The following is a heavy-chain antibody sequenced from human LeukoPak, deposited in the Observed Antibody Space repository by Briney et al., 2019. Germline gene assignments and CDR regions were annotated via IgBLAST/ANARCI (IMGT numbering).Heavy chain of an antibody. CDR2: IYTTGST. J-gene: IGHJ4*02. CDR3: ARESQVLYYFDS. Sequence: PSETLSLTCSVSGGSISSFYWSRIRQPAGKGLEWIGRIYTTGSTDYNPSLKSRVTMSVDPSKNQFSLKLSSVTAADTAVYYCARESQVLYYFDSWGQGTLVTVSS. V-gene: IGHV4-4*07. CDR1: GGSISSFY.